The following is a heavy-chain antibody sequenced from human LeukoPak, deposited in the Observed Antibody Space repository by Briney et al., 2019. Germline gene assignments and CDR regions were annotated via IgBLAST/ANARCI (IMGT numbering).Heavy chain of an antibody. V-gene: IGHV1-2*02. CDR1: GYTFPGYY. CDR3: ATAPRGYYYDSSGYYLDY. Sequence: GASVKVSCKASGYTFPGYYMHWVRQAPGQGLEWMGWITPNSGGTNYAQQFQGRVTMTRDTSISTAYMELSSLRSEDTAVYYCATAPRGYYYDSSGYYLDYWGQGTLVTISS. CDR2: ITPNSGGT. D-gene: IGHD3-22*01. J-gene: IGHJ4*02.